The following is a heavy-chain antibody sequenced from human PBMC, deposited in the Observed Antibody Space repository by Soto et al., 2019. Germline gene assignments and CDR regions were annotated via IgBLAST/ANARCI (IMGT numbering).Heavy chain of an antibody. V-gene: IGHV1-8*01. D-gene: IGHD6-19*01. CDR3: ARGVSAEVDY. CDR1: GYSFTSLD. J-gene: IGHJ4*02. Sequence: QVQLVQSGAEVREPGASVKVSCKASGYSFTSLDINWVRQTAGQGLEWMGWMEPSTGRTVYAQKFQGRVTMTRDTSINTAYMELTTLTSDDTAFYYYARGVSAEVDYWGQGTLVIVSS. CDR2: MEPSTGRT.